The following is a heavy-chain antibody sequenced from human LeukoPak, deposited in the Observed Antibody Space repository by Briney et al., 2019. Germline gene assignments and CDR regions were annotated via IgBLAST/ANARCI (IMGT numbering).Heavy chain of an antibody. Sequence: PGRSLRLSCAASGFTFSSYAMHWVRQAPGKGLEWVAVISYDGSNKYYADSVKGRFTISRDNSKNTLYLQMNSLRAEDTAVYYCASVIVATMYFDYWGQGTLVTVSS. CDR1: GFTFSSYA. V-gene: IGHV3-30*04. J-gene: IGHJ4*02. CDR3: ASVIVATMYFDY. D-gene: IGHD5-12*01. CDR2: ISYDGSNK.